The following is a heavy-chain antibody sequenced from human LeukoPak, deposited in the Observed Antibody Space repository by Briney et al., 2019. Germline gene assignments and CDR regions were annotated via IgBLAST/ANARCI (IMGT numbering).Heavy chain of an antibody. CDR3: ARLISPRTAFDY. V-gene: IGHV4-59*08. J-gene: IGHJ4*02. CDR1: GGSISGYY. D-gene: IGHD6-6*01. Sequence: SSETLSLTCTVSGGSISGYYWSWIRQPPGKGLEWIGYMYYSGSTNYNPSLKSRVAISVDTSKNQLSLKLSSVTAADTAVYLCARLISPRTAFDYWGQGTLATVSS. CDR2: MYYSGST.